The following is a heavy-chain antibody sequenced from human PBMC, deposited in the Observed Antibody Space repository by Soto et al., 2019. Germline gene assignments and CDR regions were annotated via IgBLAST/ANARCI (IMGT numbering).Heavy chain of an antibody. CDR1: GGTFSSYA. J-gene: IGHJ6*02. CDR3: ATQGEYSYDYYYYYGMDV. V-gene: IGHV1-69*06. D-gene: IGHD5-18*01. Sequence: SVKVSCKASGGTFSSYAISWVRQAPGQGLEWMGGIIPIFGTANYAQKFQGRVTITADKSTSTAYMELSSLRSKDTAVYYCATQGEYSYDYYYYYGMDVWGQGTTVTVSS. CDR2: IIPIFGTA.